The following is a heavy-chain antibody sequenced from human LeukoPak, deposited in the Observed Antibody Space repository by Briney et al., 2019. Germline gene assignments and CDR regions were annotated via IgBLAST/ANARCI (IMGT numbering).Heavy chain of an antibody. V-gene: IGHV1-18*01. CDR2: ISAYNGNT. D-gene: IGHD1-26*01. CDR1: GYTSTSYG. Sequence: ASVKVSCKASGYTSTSYGISWVRQAPGQGLEWMGWISAYNGNTNYAQKLQGRVTMTTDTSTSTAYMELRSLRSDDTAVYYCARVAIYSGSSLRDPWGQGTLVTVSS. J-gene: IGHJ5*02. CDR3: ARVAIYSGSSLRDP.